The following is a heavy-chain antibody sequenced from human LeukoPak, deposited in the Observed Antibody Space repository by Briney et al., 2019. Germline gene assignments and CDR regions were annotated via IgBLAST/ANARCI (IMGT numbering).Heavy chain of an antibody. Sequence: GASVKVSCKASGYTFTGYYMHWVRQAPGQGLEWRGWINPNSGGTNYAQKFQGRVTMTRDTSISTAYMELSRLRSDDTAVYYCARFVSSGYPVDYWGQGTLVTVSS. CDR2: INPNSGGT. D-gene: IGHD3-22*01. CDR1: GYTFTGYY. J-gene: IGHJ4*02. V-gene: IGHV1-2*02. CDR3: ARFVSSGYPVDY.